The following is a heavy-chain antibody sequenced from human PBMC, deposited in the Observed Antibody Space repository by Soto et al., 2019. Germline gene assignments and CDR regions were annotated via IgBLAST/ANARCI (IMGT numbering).Heavy chain of an antibody. Sequence: SETLSLTCTVSGGSISSGGYFWSWIRQPPGKGLEWIGYIYYSGSTYYNPSLKSRVTISVDTSKNQFSLKLSSVTAADTAVYYCARGSGTTFFDYWGQGTLVTVSS. V-gene: IGHV4-30-4*01. D-gene: IGHD4-17*01. J-gene: IGHJ4*02. CDR1: GGSISSGGYF. CDR3: ARGSGTTFFDY. CDR2: IYYSGST.